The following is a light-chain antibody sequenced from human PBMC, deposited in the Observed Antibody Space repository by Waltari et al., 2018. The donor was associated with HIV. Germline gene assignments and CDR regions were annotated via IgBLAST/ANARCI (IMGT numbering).Light chain of an antibody. Sequence: SSELTQPPSVSVPPGQTARITCSGDAMPNQYAYWYQQKPGQAPILIIYKDTERPSGIPERFSGSTSGTTVTLTISGVQAEDEAYYHCQSADSSGAYWVFGGGTRLTVL. CDR3: QSADSSGAYWV. CDR2: KDT. CDR1: AMPNQY. J-gene: IGLJ3*02. V-gene: IGLV3-25*03.